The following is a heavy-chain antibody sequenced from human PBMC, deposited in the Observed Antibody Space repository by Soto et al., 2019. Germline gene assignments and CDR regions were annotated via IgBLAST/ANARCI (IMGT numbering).Heavy chain of an antibody. Sequence: SETLSLTCAVSGGSISSGGYSWSLIRQPPGQGLEWIGYIYHSGSTYYTPSLKSRVTISVDRSKNQFSLKLSSVTAADTAVYYCARNNQDYYYYYGMDVWGQGTTV. CDR2: IYHSGST. CDR1: GGSISSGGYS. CDR3: ARNNQDYYYYYGMDV. D-gene: IGHD1-1*01. J-gene: IGHJ6*02. V-gene: IGHV4-30-2*01.